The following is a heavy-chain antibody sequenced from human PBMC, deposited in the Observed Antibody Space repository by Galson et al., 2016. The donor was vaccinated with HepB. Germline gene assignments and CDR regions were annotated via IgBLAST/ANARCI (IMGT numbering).Heavy chain of an antibody. CDR1: GGSLIGDSYY. Sequence: SETLSLTCTVFGGSLIGDSYYWSWIRQPPGKGLEWIGYIQFSGSTNSQPSLKSRVSMSLDRSKNQFSLKLSSVTVADTAVYYCARDNSGRYLDSWGQGTLITVSS. J-gene: IGHJ4*02. CDR3: ARDNSGRYLDS. CDR2: IQFSGST. D-gene: IGHD1-26*01. V-gene: IGHV4-61*01.